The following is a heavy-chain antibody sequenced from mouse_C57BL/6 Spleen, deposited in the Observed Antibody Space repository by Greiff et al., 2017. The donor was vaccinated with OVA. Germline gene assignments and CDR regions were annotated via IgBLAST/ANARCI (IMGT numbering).Heavy chain of an antibody. CDR2: IDPSDSYT. Sequence: QVQLQQPGAELVMPGASVKLSCKASGYTFTSYWMHWVKQRPGQGLEWIGEIDPSDSYTNYNQKFKGKSTLTVDKSSSTAYMQLSSLTSEDSAVYYCARYYCGTGNYFDYWGQGTTLTVSS. CDR1: GYTFTSYW. J-gene: IGHJ2*01. D-gene: IGHD1-1*01. V-gene: IGHV1-69*01. CDR3: ARYYCGTGNYFDY.